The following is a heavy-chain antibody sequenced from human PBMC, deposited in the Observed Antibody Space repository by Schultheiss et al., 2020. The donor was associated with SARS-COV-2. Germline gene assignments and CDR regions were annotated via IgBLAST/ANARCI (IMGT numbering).Heavy chain of an antibody. Sequence: GGSLRLSCAASGFTFSSYWMSWVRQAPGKGLEWVANIKQDGSEKYYADSVKGRFTISRDNSKNTLYLQMNSLRAEDTAVYYCARVYGDYDYWGQGTLVTVSS. J-gene: IGHJ4*02. CDR2: IKQDGSEK. CDR3: ARVYGDYDY. D-gene: IGHD4-17*01. V-gene: IGHV3-7*03. CDR1: GFTFSSYW.